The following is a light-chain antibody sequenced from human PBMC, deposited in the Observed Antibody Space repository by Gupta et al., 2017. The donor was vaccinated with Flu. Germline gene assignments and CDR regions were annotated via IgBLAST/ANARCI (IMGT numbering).Light chain of an antibody. Sequence: DIQMTQSPSSLSASVGDRVTITCRASQSISSYLNWYQQKPGKAPKLLIYAASSLQSGVTSRFSRSGSVTDFTLTISRLQPEDFATYYCQQSDSTPRTFGQWTKVEIK. J-gene: IGKJ1*01. CDR3: QQSDSTPRT. CDR1: QSISSY. CDR2: AAS. V-gene: IGKV1-39*01.